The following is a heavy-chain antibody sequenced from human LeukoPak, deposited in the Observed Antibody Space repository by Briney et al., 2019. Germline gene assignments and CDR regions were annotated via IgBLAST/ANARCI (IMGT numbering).Heavy chain of an antibody. D-gene: IGHD2-15*01. CDR3: ARHSLYCSGGSCYSVWLDP. CDR1: GYSFTSYW. J-gene: IGHJ5*02. Sequence: GESLKISCKGSGYSFTSYWIGWVRQMPGKGLEWMGIIYPGDSDTRYSPSFQGQVTISADKSISTAYLQWSSLKASDTAMYYCARHSLYCSGGSCYSVWLDPWGQGTLVTVSS. V-gene: IGHV5-51*01. CDR2: IYPGDSDT.